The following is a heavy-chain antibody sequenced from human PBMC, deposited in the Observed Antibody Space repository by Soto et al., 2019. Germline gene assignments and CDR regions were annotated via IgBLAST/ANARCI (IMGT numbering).Heavy chain of an antibody. CDR1: GGSFSGYY. D-gene: IGHD3-3*01. CDR2: INHSGST. CDR3: ARVHQYSDFWSGYSFCYYFDY. Sequence: SETLSLTCAVYGGSFSGYYWSWIRQPPGKGLEWIGEINHSGSTNYNPSLKSRGTISVDTSKNQFSLKLSSVTAADTAVYYCARVHQYSDFWSGYSFCYYFDYWGQGTLVPVS. V-gene: IGHV4-34*01. J-gene: IGHJ4*02.